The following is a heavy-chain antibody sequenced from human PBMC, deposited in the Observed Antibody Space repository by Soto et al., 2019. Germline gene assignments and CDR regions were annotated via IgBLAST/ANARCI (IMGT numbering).Heavy chain of an antibody. J-gene: IGHJ4*02. V-gene: IGHV4-34*01. D-gene: IGHD6-6*01. CDR3: ARGLRAARRVSQRFEGFC. CDR2: INHSGST. CDR1: GGSFSGYY. Sequence: QVQLQQWGAGLLKPSETLSLTCAVYGGSFSGYYWSRIRQPPGKGLEWIGEINHSGSTNYNPSLKSRVTISVDTSKNQFSLTLSSVSAADTAVYYCARGLRAARRVSQRFEGFCWGQGTLVTVSS.